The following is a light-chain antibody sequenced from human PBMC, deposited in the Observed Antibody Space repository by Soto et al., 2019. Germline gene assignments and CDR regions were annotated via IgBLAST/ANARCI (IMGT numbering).Light chain of an antibody. CDR1: SSDVGNYNY. V-gene: IGLV2-14*01. CDR2: MVS. Sequence: QSALTQPASVSGSPGQSITISCTGTSSDVGNYNYVSWYQQYPGRVPKLLIYMVSNRPSGVSNRFSGSKSGNTASLTISRVEAGDEADYYCQLWDSNSDHVVFGGGTKVTVL. J-gene: IGLJ2*01. CDR3: QLWDSNSDHVV.